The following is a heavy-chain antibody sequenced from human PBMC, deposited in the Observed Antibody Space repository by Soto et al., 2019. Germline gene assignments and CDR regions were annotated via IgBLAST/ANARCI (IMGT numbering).Heavy chain of an antibody. J-gene: IGHJ4*02. CDR1: GFTFNNFA. CDR3: ARKAGPWDLYFDS. V-gene: IGHV3-30*04. Sequence: VQLVESGGGVVQPGKSLRLSCAASGFTFNNFAMHWVRQAPGKGPEWVAVISKDGSTIYYADSLKGRVTISRDNSKNTLYLQLNSLGIEDTAVYYCARKAGPWDLYFDSWGQGTLVLVSS. CDR2: ISKDGSTI. D-gene: IGHD1-26*01.